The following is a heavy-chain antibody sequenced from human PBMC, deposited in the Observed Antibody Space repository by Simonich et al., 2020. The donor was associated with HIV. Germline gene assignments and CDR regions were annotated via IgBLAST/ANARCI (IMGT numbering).Heavy chain of an antibody. D-gene: IGHD6-13*01. Sequence: QVQLQESGPGLVKPSETLSLTCAVSGYSISSDYYWGWIRQPPGKGLEWIGSIYHSGSTSYHPSLKRRVTISVDTSKNQFSLKLSSVTAADTAVYYCARGRRWAYYWGQGTLVTVSS. CDR3: ARGRRWAYY. CDR2: IYHSGST. J-gene: IGHJ4*02. CDR1: GYSISSDYY. V-gene: IGHV4-38-2*01.